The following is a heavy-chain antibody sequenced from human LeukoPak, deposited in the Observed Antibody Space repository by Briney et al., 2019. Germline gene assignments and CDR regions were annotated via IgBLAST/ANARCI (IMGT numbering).Heavy chain of an antibody. D-gene: IGHD1-26*01. CDR1: GFTVSSNY. CDR2: IYSGGST. CDR3: AKAPRWELRQIDY. Sequence: GGSLRLSSAASGFTVSSNYMSWVRQAPGKGLEWVSVIYSGGSTYYADSVKGRFTISRDNSKNTLYLQMNSLRAEDTAVYYCAKAPRWELRQIDYWGQGTLVTVSS. J-gene: IGHJ4*02. V-gene: IGHV3-53*05.